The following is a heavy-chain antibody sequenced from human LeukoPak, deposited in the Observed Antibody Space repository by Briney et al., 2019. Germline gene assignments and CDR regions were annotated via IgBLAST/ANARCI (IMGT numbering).Heavy chain of an antibody. CDR3: ARDLGIAYAFDI. CDR1: GFTFSSYS. J-gene: IGHJ3*02. D-gene: IGHD2-21*01. CDR2: ISSSSSYI. Sequence: PGGSLRLSCAASGFTFSSYSMNWVRQAPGKGLEWVSSISSSSSYIYYADSVKGRFTISRDNAKNSLYLQMNSLRAEDTAVYYCARDLGIAYAFDIWGQGTMVTVSS. V-gene: IGHV3-21*01.